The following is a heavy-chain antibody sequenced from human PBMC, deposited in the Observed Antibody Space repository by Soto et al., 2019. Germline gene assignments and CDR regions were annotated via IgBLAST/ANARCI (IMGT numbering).Heavy chain of an antibody. CDR1: GFTFDDYA. Sequence: GGSLRLSCAASGFTFDDYAMHWVRQAPGKGLEWVSGISWNSGSIGYADSVKGRFTISRDNAKNSLYLQMNSLRAEDTALYYCAKEKRDTIFGATAFDDWGRGPLVTVSS. V-gene: IGHV3-9*01. J-gene: IGHJ4*02. D-gene: IGHD3-3*01. CDR2: ISWNSGSI. CDR3: AKEKRDTIFGATAFDD.